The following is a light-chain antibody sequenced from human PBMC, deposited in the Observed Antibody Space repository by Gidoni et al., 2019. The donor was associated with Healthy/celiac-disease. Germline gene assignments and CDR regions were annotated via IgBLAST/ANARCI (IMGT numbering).Light chain of an antibody. Sequence: SSDLTHPPSASVSPGQTASITCSGDKLGDKYACWYQQKPGQSPVLVIYQDSKRPSGIPERFSGSNSGNTATLTISGTQAMDEADYYCQAWDSSTVVFGGGTKLTVL. V-gene: IGLV3-1*01. J-gene: IGLJ2*01. CDR3: QAWDSSTVV. CDR1: KLGDKY. CDR2: QDS.